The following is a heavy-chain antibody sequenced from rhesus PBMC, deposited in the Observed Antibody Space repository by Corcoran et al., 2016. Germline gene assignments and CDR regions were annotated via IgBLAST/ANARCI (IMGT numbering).Heavy chain of an antibody. Sequence: QLQLQESGPGLVKPSETLSLTCAVSGGSVSSSYWGWIRQAPGKGLEGIGYVYGSGTSPNNHPTHKSGNTLADATAKNQLALNVSYVTATDTGVYYCARDGYEDDYGYYTTGYLDYWGQGVLVTVSS. CDR3: ARDGYEDDYGYYTTGYLDY. D-gene: IGHD3-9*01. V-gene: IGHV4-169*02. CDR2: VYGSGTSP. CDR1: GGSVSSSY. J-gene: IGHJ4*01.